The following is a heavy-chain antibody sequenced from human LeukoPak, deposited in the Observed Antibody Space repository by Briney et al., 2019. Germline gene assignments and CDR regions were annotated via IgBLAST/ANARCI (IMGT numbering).Heavy chain of an antibody. CDR1: GFTFDDYA. CDR2: ISWNSGSI. V-gene: IGHV3-9*01. D-gene: IGHD3-22*01. J-gene: IGHJ4*02. Sequence: PGGSLRLSCAASGFTFDDYAMHWVRQAPGKGLEWVSGISWNSGSIGYADSVKGRFTISRDNAKNTLYLQMNGLRAEDTAVYYCARDLVVTSAYWGQGTLVTVSS. CDR3: ARDLVVTSAY.